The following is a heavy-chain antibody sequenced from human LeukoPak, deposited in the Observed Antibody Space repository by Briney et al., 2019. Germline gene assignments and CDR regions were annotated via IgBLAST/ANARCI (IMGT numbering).Heavy chain of an antibody. CDR2: ISDTGNT. D-gene: IGHD2-15*01. CDR3: AKAPVTTCRGAFCYPFDY. V-gene: IGHV3-23*01. Sequence: GGSLRLSCAASGSTFSSYGMTWVRQAPGKGLEWVSAISDTGNTYHADSVKGRFTISRDSSKNTLFLQMNRLRPEDAAVYYCAKAPVTTCRGAFCYPFDYWGLGTLVTVSS. CDR1: GSTFSSYG. J-gene: IGHJ4*02.